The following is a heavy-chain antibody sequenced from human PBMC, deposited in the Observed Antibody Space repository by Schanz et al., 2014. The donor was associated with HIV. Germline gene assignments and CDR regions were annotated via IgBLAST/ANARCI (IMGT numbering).Heavy chain of an antibody. CDR1: GFTFGTKW. V-gene: IGHV3-48*02. CDR2: ISSSSTTI. J-gene: IGHJ4*02. Sequence: EVQLVESGGGLIKPGESLRLSCVTSGFTFGTKWMYWVRQGPGKGLAWVSYISSSSTTIYYADSVKGRFTISRDNAKNSLYLQMNSLRDEDTAVYYCARGATTYSSGYYYPDYWGQGTLVTVSS. D-gene: IGHD3-22*01. CDR3: ARGATTYSSGYYYPDY.